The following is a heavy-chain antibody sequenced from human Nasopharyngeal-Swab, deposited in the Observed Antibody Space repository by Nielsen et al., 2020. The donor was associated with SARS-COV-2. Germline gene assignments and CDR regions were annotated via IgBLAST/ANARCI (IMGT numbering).Heavy chain of an antibody. Sequence: GGSLRLSCAASGFTFSSYGMHWVRQAPGKGLEWVAVISYDGSNKYYADSVKGRFTISRDNSKNTLYLKMNSLRAEDTAVYYCAKSSGGSPRRAFDIWGQGTTVTVSS. CDR1: GFTFSSYG. V-gene: IGHV3-30*18. D-gene: IGHD2-15*01. CDR2: ISYDGSNK. CDR3: AKSSGGSPRRAFDI. J-gene: IGHJ3*02.